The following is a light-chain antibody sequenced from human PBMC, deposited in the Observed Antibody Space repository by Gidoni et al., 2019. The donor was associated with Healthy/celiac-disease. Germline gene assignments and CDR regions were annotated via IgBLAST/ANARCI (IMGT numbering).Light chain of an antibody. CDR1: QSVSSN. Sequence: EIVMTHSSATLSVSPGESATLSCRASQSVSSNLAWYQQKPGQAPRLLIYGASTRATGIPARFSGSGSGTEFTLTISSLQSEDFAVYYCQQYNNWPLTFGEGTKVEIK. CDR2: GAS. CDR3: QQYNNWPLT. V-gene: IGKV3-15*01. J-gene: IGKJ4*01.